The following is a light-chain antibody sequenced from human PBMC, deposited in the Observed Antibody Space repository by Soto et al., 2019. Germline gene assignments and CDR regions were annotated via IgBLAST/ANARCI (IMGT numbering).Light chain of an antibody. V-gene: IGLV1-51*01. J-gene: IGLJ2*01. Sequence: QSVLTQPPSVSAAPGQTVTISCSGISSNIGNTYVSWFQQLPGTAPKLLIYDNNKRPSGIPDRFSGSKSGTSATLGITGLQTGDEADYYCGTWDSNLSVGLFGGGNKVTVL. CDR2: DNN. CDR3: GTWDSNLSVGL. CDR1: SSNIGNTY.